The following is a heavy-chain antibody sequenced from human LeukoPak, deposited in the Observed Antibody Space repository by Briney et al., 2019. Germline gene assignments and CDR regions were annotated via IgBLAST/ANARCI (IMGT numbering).Heavy chain of an antibody. J-gene: IGHJ4*02. CDR3: AKSLSGGGYYFEY. CDR2: ISDSGGST. D-gene: IGHD3-10*01. V-gene: IGHV3-23*01. CDR1: GFTFSNYA. Sequence: PGGSLRLSCADSGFTFSNYAMTWVRQAPGKGLEWVSGISDSGGSTYYADSVKGRFTISRDNSKNTLYLQMNSLRAEDTAVYYCAKSLSGGGYYFEYWGQGTLVSVSS.